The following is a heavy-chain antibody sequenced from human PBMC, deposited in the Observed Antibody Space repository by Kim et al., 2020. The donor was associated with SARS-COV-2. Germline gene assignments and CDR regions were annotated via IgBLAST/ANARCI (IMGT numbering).Heavy chain of an antibody. V-gene: IGHV4-34*01. CDR1: GGSFSGYY. Sequence: SETLSLTCAVYGGSFSGYYWSWIRQPPGKGLEWIGEINHSGSTNYKPSLKSRVTISADTSKNQFSLKLSSVTAADTAGYYCASSYYGSGSYYSVRNYYYYGVDVWGQGTTVTVSS. J-gene: IGHJ6*02. CDR3: ASSYYGSGSYYSVRNYYYYGVDV. CDR2: INHSGST. D-gene: IGHD3-10*01.